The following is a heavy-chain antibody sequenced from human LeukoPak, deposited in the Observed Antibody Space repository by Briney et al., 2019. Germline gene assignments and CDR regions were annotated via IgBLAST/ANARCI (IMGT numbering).Heavy chain of an antibody. Sequence: GGSLRLSCAASGFTFSSYAMHWVRQAPGKGLEWVAVISYDGSNKYYADSVKGRFTISRDNSKNTLYLQMNSLRAEDTAVYYCAREPSSSGFRRIFDYWGQGTLVTVSS. J-gene: IGHJ4*02. CDR3: AREPSSSGFRRIFDY. V-gene: IGHV3-30-3*01. CDR1: GFTFSSYA. CDR2: ISYDGSNK. D-gene: IGHD6-6*01.